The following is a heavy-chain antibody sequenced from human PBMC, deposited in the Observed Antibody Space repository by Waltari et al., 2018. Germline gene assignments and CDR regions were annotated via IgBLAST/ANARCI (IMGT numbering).Heavy chain of an antibody. Sequence: QVQLVESGGGVVQPGRSLRLSCAASGFTFSSYGMHWVRQAPGKGLEWVAVISYDGSNKYYADSVKGRFTISRDNSKNTLYLKMNSLRAEDTAVYYCATGIDANTAMVDYFDYWGQGTLVTVSS. J-gene: IGHJ4*02. D-gene: IGHD5-18*01. CDR1: GFTFSSYG. CDR2: ISYDGSNK. V-gene: IGHV3-30*03. CDR3: ATGIDANTAMVDYFDY.